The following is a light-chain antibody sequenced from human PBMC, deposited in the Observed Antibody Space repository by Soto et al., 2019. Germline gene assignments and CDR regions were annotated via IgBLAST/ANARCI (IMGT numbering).Light chain of an antibody. J-gene: IGLJ1*01. Sequence: QSALTQPASVSGSPGQSITISCTGTSSDVGSYNLVSWYQQHPGKAPKLMIYEANKRPSGVSSRFSGSRSGNTASLTISGLQTEDEADYYCSSYTVSVAPYVFGTGTKLTVL. CDR2: EAN. V-gene: IGLV2-14*02. CDR1: SSDVGSYNL. CDR3: SSYTVSVAPYV.